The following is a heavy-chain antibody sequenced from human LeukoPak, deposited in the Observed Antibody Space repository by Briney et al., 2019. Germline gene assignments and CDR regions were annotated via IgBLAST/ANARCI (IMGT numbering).Heavy chain of an antibody. V-gene: IGHV3-33*01. CDR1: GFIFSKYG. CDR3: VRDYCSGGSCYESKWFDP. CDR2: IWFDGINT. D-gene: IGHD2-15*01. Sequence: GGSLRLSCAASGFIFSKYGMHWVRQAPGKGLEWVAVIWFDGINTNPADSVKGRFTVSRDNSKNTLFLQMNSLRAEDTAVYFCVRDYCSGGSCYESKWFDPWGQGTLVTVSS. J-gene: IGHJ5*02.